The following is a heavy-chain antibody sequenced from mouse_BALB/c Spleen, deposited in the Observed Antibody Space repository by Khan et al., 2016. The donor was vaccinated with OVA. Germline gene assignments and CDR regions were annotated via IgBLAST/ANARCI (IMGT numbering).Heavy chain of an antibody. V-gene: IGHV5-9-3*01. D-gene: IGHD1-1*01. Sequence: EVELVESGGGFVKPGGSLKLSCAASGFTFSNYGLSWVRQTPEKSLEWVATISSGGSFTYYPDSVKGRFTISRDNAENTLYLQMSSLRSEDTAMYSCVRTPGYYGSGYFDYWGQGTTLTVSS. CDR3: VRTPGYYGSGYFDY. J-gene: IGHJ2*01. CDR2: ISSGGSFT. CDR1: GFTFSNYG.